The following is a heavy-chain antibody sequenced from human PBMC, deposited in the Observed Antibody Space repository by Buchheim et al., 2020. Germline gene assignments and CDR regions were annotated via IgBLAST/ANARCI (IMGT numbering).Heavy chain of an antibody. CDR2: ISGSGGST. D-gene: IGHD3-22*01. Sequence: EVQLLESGGGLVQPGGSLRLSCAASGFTFSSYAMSWVRQAPGKGLEWVSAISGSGGSTYYADSVKGRFTISRDNSKNPLYLQMNSLRAEDTAVYYCAKDKVYYYDSSGYFPPCFDYWGQGTL. CDR1: GFTFSSYA. J-gene: IGHJ4*02. V-gene: IGHV3-23*01. CDR3: AKDKVYYYDSSGYFPPCFDY.